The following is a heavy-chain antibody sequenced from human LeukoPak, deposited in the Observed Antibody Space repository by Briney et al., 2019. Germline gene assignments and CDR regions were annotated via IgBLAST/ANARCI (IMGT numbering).Heavy chain of an antibody. D-gene: IGHD5-18*01. CDR2: ISYDGSNK. V-gene: IGHV3-30*04. J-gene: IGHJ4*02. CDR1: GFTFSSYA. Sequence: GGSLRLSCAASGFTFSSYAMHWVRQAPGKGLEWVAVISYDGSNKYYADSVKGRFTISRDNSKNTLYLQMNSLRAEDTAVYYCARDGYNYGHDYWGQGTLVTVSS. CDR3: ARDGYNYGHDY.